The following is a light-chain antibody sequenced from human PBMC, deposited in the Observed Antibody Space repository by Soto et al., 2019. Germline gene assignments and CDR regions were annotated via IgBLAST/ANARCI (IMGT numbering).Light chain of an antibody. J-gene: IGLJ2*01. CDR1: SSDVGGYNF. CDR3: SSYTSSGTLI. V-gene: IGLV2-14*03. Sequence: QLVLTQPASVSGSPGQSITISCTGTSSDVGGYNFVSWYQQHPDKAPKLIIYDVSNRPSGVSNRFSGSKSGNTASLTIFGIQAEDEADYYCSSYTSSGTLIFGGGTKLTVL. CDR2: DVS.